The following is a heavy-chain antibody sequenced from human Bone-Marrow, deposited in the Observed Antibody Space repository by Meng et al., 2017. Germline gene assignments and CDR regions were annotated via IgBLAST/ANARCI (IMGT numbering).Heavy chain of an antibody. CDR2: ISVSGGNT. D-gene: IGHD1-1*01. J-gene: IGHJ4*02. Sequence: GESLKISCAASGFTFSSYAMNWVRQAPGKGLEWVSLISVSGGNTYYADSVKGRFTISRDNSKNTLYVQMNSLRAEDTAVYYCATKTTELDNWGQGTLVTVSS. V-gene: IGHV3-23*01. CDR1: GFTFSSYA. CDR3: ATKTTELDN.